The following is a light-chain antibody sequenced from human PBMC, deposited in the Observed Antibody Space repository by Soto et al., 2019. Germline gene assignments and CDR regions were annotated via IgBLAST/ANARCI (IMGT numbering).Light chain of an antibody. Sequence: EIVLTQSPVTLSVSPGERVTLSCRASQRLSSNLAWYQQRPGQAPRLLIYGASIRATDIPARFIGSGSGTEFTLTISSLQSEDFAVYYCQQYINWPWTFGQGTKVDIK. J-gene: IGKJ1*01. CDR2: GAS. CDR3: QQYINWPWT. V-gene: IGKV3-15*01. CDR1: QRLSSN.